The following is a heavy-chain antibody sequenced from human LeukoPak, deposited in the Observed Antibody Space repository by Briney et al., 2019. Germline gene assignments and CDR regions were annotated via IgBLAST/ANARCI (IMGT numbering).Heavy chain of an antibody. D-gene: IGHD1-14*01. V-gene: IGHV3-66*03. CDR3: AKEEGTKVYSDY. CDR1: GFTVSSKY. CDR2: IYGSGST. J-gene: IGHJ4*02. Sequence: GGSLRLSCAASGFTVSSKYMGWVRQAPGKGLEWVSVIYGSGSTYYADSVKGRFTISRDNSKNTLYLQMNSLRAEDTAVYYCAKEEGTKVYSDYWGQGTLVTVSS.